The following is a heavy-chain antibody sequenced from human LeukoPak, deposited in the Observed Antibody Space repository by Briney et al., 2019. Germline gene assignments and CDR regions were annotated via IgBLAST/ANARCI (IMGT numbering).Heavy chain of an antibody. CDR3: AKTTVTSEEYFYYYMDV. D-gene: IGHD4-17*01. CDR2: IITYNGNT. J-gene: IGHJ6*03. V-gene: IGHV1-18*01. Sequence: ASVKVSCKTSGYTFTSYGLSWVRQAPGQGLEWMGCIITYNGNTYYSQKLQGGVTMTTDPSTSTACMELRSLRSDDTAVYYCAKTTVTSEEYFYYYMDVWGKGTTVTVSS. CDR1: GYTFTSYG.